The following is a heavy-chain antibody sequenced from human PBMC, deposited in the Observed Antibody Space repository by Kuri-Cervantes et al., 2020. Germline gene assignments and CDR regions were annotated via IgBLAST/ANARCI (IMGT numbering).Heavy chain of an antibody. D-gene: IGHD5-12*01. J-gene: IGHJ4*02. CDR3: AREKGFTSGYDY. CDR1: GFTFSDYY. CDR2: ISFDGSTQ. Sequence: GGSLRLSCAASGFTFSDYYMSWIRQSPGKGLEWVAVISFDGSTQYYADSVKGRFAISRDTSKNTLFLHLNSLRPEDTALYYCAREKGFTSGYDYWGQGTLVTVSS. V-gene: IGHV3-30*09.